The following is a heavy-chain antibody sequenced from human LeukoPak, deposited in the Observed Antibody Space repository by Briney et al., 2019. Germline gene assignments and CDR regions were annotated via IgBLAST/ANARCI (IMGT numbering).Heavy chain of an antibody. J-gene: IGHJ4*02. CDR1: RFTFRNYG. CDR3: ARDRGWPAVHFDL. Sequence: GGSLRLSCAASRFTFRNYGMHWVRQAPGKGLEWVAVIWYDGSEKYYVDSVKGRFTVSRDNSTTTVYLQMNSLRVEDTAVYYCARDRGWPAVHFDLWGQGTLVTVSS. D-gene: IGHD2-15*01. V-gene: IGHV3-33*01. CDR2: IWYDGSEK.